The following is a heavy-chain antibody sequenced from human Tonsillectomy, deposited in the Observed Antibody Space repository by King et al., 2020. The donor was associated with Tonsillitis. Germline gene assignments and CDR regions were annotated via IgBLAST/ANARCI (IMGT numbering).Heavy chain of an antibody. J-gene: IGHJ6*02. CDR1: GGSISSYY. CDR3: ARDKVCSGYYCAYGMDV. Sequence: VQLQESGPGLVKPSETLSLTCTVSGGSISSYYWSWIRQPPGKGLEWIGYIYYSGSTNYNPSLKSRGTISVYTSKKQFSLKLSSVTAADTAVYYCARDKVCSGYYCAYGMDVWGQGTTVTVSS. CDR2: IYYSGST. V-gene: IGHV4-59*01. D-gene: IGHD3-22*01.